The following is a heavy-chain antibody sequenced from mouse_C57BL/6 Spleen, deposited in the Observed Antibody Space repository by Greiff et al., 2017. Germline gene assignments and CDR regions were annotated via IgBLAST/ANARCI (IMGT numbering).Heavy chain of an antibody. CDR2: IHPNSGST. CDR3: ARWDDYDGLGY. Sequence: QVQLQQPGAELVKPGASVKLSCKASGYTFTSYWMHWVKQRPGQGLEWIGMIHPNSGSTNYNEKFKSKATLTVDKSSSTAYMQLSSLTSEDSAVYDWARWDDYDGLGYWGQGTTLTVSS. J-gene: IGHJ2*01. V-gene: IGHV1-64*01. CDR1: GYTFTSYW. D-gene: IGHD2-4*01.